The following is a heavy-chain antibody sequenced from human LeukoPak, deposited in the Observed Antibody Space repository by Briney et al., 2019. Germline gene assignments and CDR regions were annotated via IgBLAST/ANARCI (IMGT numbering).Heavy chain of an antibody. D-gene: IGHD3-16*02. CDR3: AREMITFGGVIVGFDY. V-gene: IGHV1-69*13. CDR1: GGTFSSYA. J-gene: IGHJ4*02. Sequence: GASVKVSCKASGGTFSSYAISWVRQAPGQGLEWMGGLIPIFGTANYAQKFQGRVTITADESTSTAYMELSSLRSEDTAVYYCAREMITFGGVIVGFDYWGQGTLVTVSS. CDR2: LIPIFGTA.